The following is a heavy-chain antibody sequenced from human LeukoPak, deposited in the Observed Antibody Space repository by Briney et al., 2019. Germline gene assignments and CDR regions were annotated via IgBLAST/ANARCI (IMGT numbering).Heavy chain of an antibody. CDR2: INHSGST. CDR3: ARGLYGSGSYYNG. J-gene: IGHJ4*02. CDR1: GGSFSGYY. D-gene: IGHD3-10*01. Sequence: SETLSLTCAVYGGSFSGYYWSWIRQPPGKGLEWIGEINHSGSTNYNPSLKSRVTISVDTSKNQFSLKLSSVTAADTAVYYCARGLYGSGSYYNGWGQGTLVTASS. V-gene: IGHV4-34*01.